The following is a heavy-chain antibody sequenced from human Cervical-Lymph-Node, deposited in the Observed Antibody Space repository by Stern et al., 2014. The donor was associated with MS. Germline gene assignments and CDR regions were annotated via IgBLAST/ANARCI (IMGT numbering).Heavy chain of an antibody. V-gene: IGHV4-31*03. D-gene: IGHD5-12*01. CDR3: ARGGWLRSYFFDY. Sequence: VQLVESGPGLVRPSQTLSLTCTVSGASLSSGLYSWSWIRQLPGKGLEWIGYISGSTYSNPSLKSRVTISVDTSENQVSLKVTSVTAADTAVYYCARGGWLRSYFFDYWGQGARVTVSS. CDR1: GASLSSGLYS. CDR2: ISGST. J-gene: IGHJ4*02.